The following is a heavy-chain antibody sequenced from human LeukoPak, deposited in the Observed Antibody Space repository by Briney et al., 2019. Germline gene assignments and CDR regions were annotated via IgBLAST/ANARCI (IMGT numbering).Heavy chain of an antibody. CDR3: AKALGSGWYDDAFDI. D-gene: IGHD6-19*01. Sequence: GRSLRLSCAASGFTFDDYAMHWVRQAPGKGLEWVSGISWNSGSIGYADSVKGRVTISRDNAKNSLYLQMNSLRVEDTALYYCAKALGSGWYDDAFDIWGQGTMVTVSS. V-gene: IGHV3-9*01. CDR1: GFTFDDYA. J-gene: IGHJ3*02. CDR2: ISWNSGSI.